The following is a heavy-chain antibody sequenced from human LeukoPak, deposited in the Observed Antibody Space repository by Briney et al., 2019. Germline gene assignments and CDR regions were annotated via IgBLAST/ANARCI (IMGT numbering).Heavy chain of an antibody. Sequence: KPSETLSLTCTVSGGSISTYCWSWIRQPAGKGLEWIGRIYSSGSTNYNPSLESRVTMSVDTSQNQFSLKLSSVTAADTAVYYCVRESLVVFPYWFDPWGQGTLVTVSS. CDR1: GGSISTYC. J-gene: IGHJ5*02. D-gene: IGHD2-2*01. V-gene: IGHV4-4*07. CDR2: IYSSGST. CDR3: VRESLVVFPYWFDP.